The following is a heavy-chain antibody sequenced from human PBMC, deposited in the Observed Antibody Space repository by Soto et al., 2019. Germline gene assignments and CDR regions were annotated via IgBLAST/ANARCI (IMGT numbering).Heavy chain of an antibody. V-gene: IGHV3-30*18. CDR1: GFTFSSYG. CDR2: ISYDGSNK. Sequence: QVQLVESGGGVVQPGRSLRLSCAASGFTFSSYGMHWVRQAPGKGLEWVAVISYDGSNKYYADSVKGRFTICRDNSKNTLYLQMNSLRAEDTAVYYCAKPQPYCSSTSCYGALDYWGQGTLVTVSS. CDR3: AKPQPYCSSTSCYGALDY. J-gene: IGHJ4*02. D-gene: IGHD2-2*01.